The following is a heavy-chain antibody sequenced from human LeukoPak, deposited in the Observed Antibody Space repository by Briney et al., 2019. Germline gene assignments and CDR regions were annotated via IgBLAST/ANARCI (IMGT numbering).Heavy chain of an antibody. CDR2: INPNSGGT. CDR1: GYTFTGYY. V-gene: IGHV1-2*02. J-gene: IGHJ4*02. CDR3: ARARVQVPAATGY. Sequence: ASVKVSCKASGYTFTGYYMHWVRQAPGQGLEWMGWINPNSGGTNYAQKFQGRVTMTRDTSISTAYMELSRLRSDDTAVYYCARARVQVPAATGYWGQGTLVTVSS. D-gene: IGHD2-2*01.